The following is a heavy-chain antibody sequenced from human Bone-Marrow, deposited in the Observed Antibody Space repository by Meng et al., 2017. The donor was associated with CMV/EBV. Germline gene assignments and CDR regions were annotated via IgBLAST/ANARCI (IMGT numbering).Heavy chain of an antibody. CDR1: GFTFSSYL. Sequence: ESLKISCAASGFTFSSYLLSWVRQAPGKGLEWVANIKQDGSEKYYVDSVKGRFTISRDNAKNALYLQMNSLRAGDTAVYYCARLYCSSTSCWGAFDIWGQGTMVTVSS. J-gene: IGHJ3*02. CDR2: IKQDGSEK. V-gene: IGHV3-7*01. CDR3: ARLYCSSTSCWGAFDI. D-gene: IGHD2-2*01.